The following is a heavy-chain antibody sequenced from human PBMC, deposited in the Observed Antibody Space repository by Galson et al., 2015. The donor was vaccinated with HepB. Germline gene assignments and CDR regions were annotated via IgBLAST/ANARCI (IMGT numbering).Heavy chain of an antibody. CDR2: ISAGSTGR. CDR3: ARNPASYDYYNMDV. V-gene: IGHV3-48*01. D-gene: IGHD6-25*01. CDR1: GFSFSSHS. J-gene: IGHJ6*02. Sequence: SLRLSCAASGFSFSSHSMCWVSQAPGKGLEWVAYISAGSTGRYYGASVKGRFTISRDNAKNSVYLHMNNLRAEDTAVYYCARNPASYDYYNMDVWGRGTTVTVSS.